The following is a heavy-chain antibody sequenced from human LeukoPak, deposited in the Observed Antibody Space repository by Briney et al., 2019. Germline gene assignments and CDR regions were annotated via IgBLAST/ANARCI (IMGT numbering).Heavy chain of an antibody. D-gene: IGHD6-19*01. Sequence: SETLSLTCTVSWGSISSYFWSWIRQPARKGLEWIGRIYTSGSTNYNPSLQSRVTMSVDTSKNQFSLKLSSVTAADTAVYYCARDWITPRSSGWYEGWFDPWGQGTLVTVSS. CDR1: WGSISSYF. J-gene: IGHJ5*02. V-gene: IGHV4-4*07. CDR2: IYTSGST. CDR3: ARDWITPRSSGWYEGWFDP.